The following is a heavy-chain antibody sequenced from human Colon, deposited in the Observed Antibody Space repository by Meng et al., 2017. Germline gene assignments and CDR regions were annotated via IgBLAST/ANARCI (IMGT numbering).Heavy chain of an antibody. CDR1: GVLISGSEW. Sequence: VQPQACGLVLVTPSEPLSLYGPVCGVLISGSEWWGWVRQSPEKGLEWIGKIHYSGNSNYNPSLKSRVTMSMDTSKNHFSLNLTSVTAADTAIYYCVRGYLGIPVVHFDSWGQGALVTVSS. CDR2: IHYSGNS. D-gene: IGHD7-27*01. V-gene: IGHV4-4*02. J-gene: IGHJ4*02. CDR3: VRGYLGIPVVHFDS.